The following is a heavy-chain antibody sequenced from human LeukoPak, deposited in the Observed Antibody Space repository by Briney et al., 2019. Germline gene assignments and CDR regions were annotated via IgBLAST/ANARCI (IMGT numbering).Heavy chain of an antibody. CDR3: AEVDYYDTKAFDI. J-gene: IGHJ3*02. Sequence: GGSLRLSCAASGFTFSSYAMSWVRQAPGKGLEWVSAISGSGGSTYYADSVKGRFTISRDNSKNTLYLQMNSLRAEDTAVYYCAEVDYYDTKAFDIWGQGTMVTVSS. CDR1: GFTFSSYA. D-gene: IGHD3-22*01. V-gene: IGHV3-23*01. CDR2: ISGSGGST.